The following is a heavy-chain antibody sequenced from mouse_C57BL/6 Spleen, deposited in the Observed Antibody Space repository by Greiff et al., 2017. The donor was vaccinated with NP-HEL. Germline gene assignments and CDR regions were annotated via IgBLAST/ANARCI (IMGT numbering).Heavy chain of an antibody. D-gene: IGHD5-1*01. CDR1: GISITTGNYR. Sequence: EVKLEESGPGLVKPSQTVFLTCTVTGISITTGNYRWSWIRQFPGNKLEWIGYIYYSGTITYNPSLTSRTTITRDTPKNQFFLEMNSLTAEDTATYYCAREKYPYAMDYWGQGTSVTVSS. CDR3: AREKYPYAMDY. V-gene: IGHV3-5*01. CDR2: IYYSGTI. J-gene: IGHJ4*01.